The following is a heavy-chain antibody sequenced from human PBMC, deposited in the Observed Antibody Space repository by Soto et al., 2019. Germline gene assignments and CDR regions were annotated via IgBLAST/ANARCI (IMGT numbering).Heavy chain of an antibody. J-gene: IGHJ4*01. CDR3: ARLPKGSVVTG. CDR2: ISSSSENI. V-gene: IGHV3-48*02. D-gene: IGHD2-21*02. CDR1: GFSFRDHS. Sequence: RLSCVGSGFSFRDHSMNWVRQPPGKGLQWISYISSSSENIYYADSVKGRFTVSRDNAKNTLFLQMNSLRDDDSAIYYCARLPKGSVVTGWGQGXLVTVYS.